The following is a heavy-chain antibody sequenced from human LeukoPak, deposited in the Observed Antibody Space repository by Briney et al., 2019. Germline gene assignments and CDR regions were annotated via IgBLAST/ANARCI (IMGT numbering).Heavy chain of an antibody. CDR3: ARPRGDFWSGYYTPYYFDY. J-gene: IGHJ4*02. V-gene: IGHV3-66*04. Sequence: GGSLRLSCAASGFTVSSNYMSWVRQAPGKGLEWVSVIYSGGSTYYADSVKGRFTISRDNAKNSLYLQMNSLRAEDTAVYYCARPRGDFWSGYYTPYYFDYWGQGTLVTVSS. D-gene: IGHD3-3*01. CDR2: IYSGGST. CDR1: GFTVSSNY.